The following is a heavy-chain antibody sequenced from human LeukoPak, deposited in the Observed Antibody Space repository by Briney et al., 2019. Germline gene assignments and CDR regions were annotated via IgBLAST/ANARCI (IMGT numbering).Heavy chain of an antibody. V-gene: IGHV3-15*01. CDR3: ATLTVRGVINI. Sequence: PGGSLRLSCAASGFALSTHNINWVRQAPGKGLEWVGRIQRKTDGGTTEYAAPVKGRFTISRDDSKTTLYLQMNSLKTEDTAVYYCATLTVRGVINIWGQGTLVTVSS. D-gene: IGHD3-10*01. J-gene: IGHJ4*02. CDR1: GFALSTHN. CDR2: IQRKTDGGTT.